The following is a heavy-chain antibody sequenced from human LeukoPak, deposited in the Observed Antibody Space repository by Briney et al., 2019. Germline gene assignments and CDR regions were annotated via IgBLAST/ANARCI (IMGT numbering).Heavy chain of an antibody. J-gene: IGHJ4*02. D-gene: IGHD3-10*01. V-gene: IGHV4-39*01. CDR1: GGSISRNTYY. CDR3: ARQGAGVPFDY. Sequence: PSETLSLTCTVSGGSISRNTYYWGWIRQPPGKGLEWIGNIYYSGTTYYNPSLKSRVAISVDTSKNQFSLKLSSVTAADTAVYYCARQGAGVPFDYWGRGTLVTVSS. CDR2: IYYSGTT.